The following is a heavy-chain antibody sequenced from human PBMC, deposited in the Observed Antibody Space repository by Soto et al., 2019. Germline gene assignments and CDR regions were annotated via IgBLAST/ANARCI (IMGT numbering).Heavy chain of an antibody. CDR1: GGSISSYY. V-gene: IGHV4-59*01. Sequence: SETLSLTCTVSGGSISSYYWSWIRQPPGKGLEWIGYIYYSGSTNYNPSLKSRVTISVDTSKNQFSLKLSSVTAADTAVYYCAGQSGDEACRGGWFDPWGQGTLVTVSS. CDR3: AGQSGDEACRGGWFDP. D-gene: IGHD3-10*01. CDR2: IYYSGST. J-gene: IGHJ5*02.